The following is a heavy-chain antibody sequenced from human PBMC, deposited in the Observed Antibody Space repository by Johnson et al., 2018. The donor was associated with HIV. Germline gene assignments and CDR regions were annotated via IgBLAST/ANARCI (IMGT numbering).Heavy chain of an antibody. V-gene: IGHV3-11*01. CDR2: ISSSGSTI. D-gene: IGHD1-26*01. CDR1: GFTFSDYY. CDR3: ARPIARGASNI. J-gene: IGHJ3*02. Sequence: QVQLVESGGGVVRPGGSLRLSCAASGFTFSDYYMSWIRQAPGKGLEWASYISSSGSTIYYADSVKGRFTISRDNAKNSLYLQMNSLRVDDTAVYYCARPIARGASNIWGQGTMVTVSS.